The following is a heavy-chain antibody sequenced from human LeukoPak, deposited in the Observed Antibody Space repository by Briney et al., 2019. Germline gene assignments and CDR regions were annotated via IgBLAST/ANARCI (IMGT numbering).Heavy chain of an antibody. V-gene: IGHV4-59*08. CDR1: GGSISSYY. J-gene: IGHJ4*02. Sequence: SETLSLTCTVSGGSISSYYWSWIRQPPGKGLEWIGYIYYSGSTNYNPSLKSRVTISVDTSKNQFSLKLSSVTAADTAVYYCARYQDDSSGYYFFDYWGQGTLVTVSS. D-gene: IGHD3-22*01. CDR2: IYYSGST. CDR3: ARYQDDSSGYYFFDY.